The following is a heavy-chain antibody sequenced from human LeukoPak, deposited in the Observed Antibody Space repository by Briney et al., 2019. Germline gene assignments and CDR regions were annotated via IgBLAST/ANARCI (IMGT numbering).Heavy chain of an antibody. CDR2: INGNGVT. CDR3: VRDELRTTYRFSWDP. CDR1: GGSFSGYY. V-gene: IGHV4-4*07. J-gene: IGHJ5*02. Sequence: MPAVTLSFTCSVYGGSFSGYYWSWIRQPPGKGLEWIGRINGNGVTNYNPSLKSRVTMSVDTSKSQFSLNLRSVIAADTSIYYCVRDELRTTYRFSWDPWGQGILVTV. D-gene: IGHD3-16*02.